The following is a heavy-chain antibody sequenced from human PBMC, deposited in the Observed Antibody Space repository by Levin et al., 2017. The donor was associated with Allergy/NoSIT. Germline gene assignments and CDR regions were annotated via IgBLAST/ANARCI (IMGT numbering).Heavy chain of an antibody. D-gene: IGHD6-19*01. V-gene: IGHV4-59*01. CDR3: ARDRPSSGWIFDY. Sequence: SETLSLTCTVSGDSITTYYWSWIRQPPGKGLEWIGYIYYSGNSNYNPSLKSRVTISVDTSKNQFSLKLSSVTAADTAVYYCARDRPSSGWIFDYWGQGTLVTVSS. CDR1: GDSITTYY. CDR2: IYYSGNS. J-gene: IGHJ4*02.